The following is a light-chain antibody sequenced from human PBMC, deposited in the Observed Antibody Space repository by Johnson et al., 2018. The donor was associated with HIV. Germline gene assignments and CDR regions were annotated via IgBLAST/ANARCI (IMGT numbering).Light chain of an antibody. CDR1: SCDMGNIF. J-gene: IGLJ1*01. V-gene: IGLV1-51*01. Sequence: QSVLTQSPSVSAAPGQKVTISCSGSSCDMGNIFVSWYQHLPGTAPKIIISDNKKRPAGISDRFAGSKSGTSAYMGVIGLQTGDEADYYCGTWDIGLSVDVFGTGTKVTVL. CDR3: GTWDIGLSVDV. CDR2: DNK.